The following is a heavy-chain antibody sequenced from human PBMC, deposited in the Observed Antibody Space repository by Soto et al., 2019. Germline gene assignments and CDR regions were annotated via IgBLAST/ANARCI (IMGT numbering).Heavy chain of an antibody. D-gene: IGHD3-10*01. CDR3: ASGGGGDYSYYGMDV. Sequence: QVQLVESGGGVVQPGRSLRLSCEASGFTFSSYAMHWVRQAPGKGLEWVAVISYDGSNKYYADSVKGRFTISRDNSKNTLYLQMNSLRAEDTAVYYCASGGGGDYSYYGMDVWGQGTTVTVSS. J-gene: IGHJ6*02. CDR1: GFTFSSYA. CDR2: ISYDGSNK. V-gene: IGHV3-30-3*01.